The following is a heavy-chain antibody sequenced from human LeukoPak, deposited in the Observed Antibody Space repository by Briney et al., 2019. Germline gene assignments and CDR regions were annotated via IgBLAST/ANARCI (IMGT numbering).Heavy chain of an antibody. Sequence: RGSLRLSCAASGFTFSYYTMHWVRQAPGKGLEWVAVISYDGSNEYYADSVKGRFTISRDNSKNTLYLQMNSLRVEDTAVYYCARVLNYYDSSGYYFSYWGQGTLVTVSS. CDR2: ISYDGSNE. CDR1: GFTFSYYT. J-gene: IGHJ4*02. CDR3: ARVLNYYDSSGYYFSY. D-gene: IGHD3-22*01. V-gene: IGHV3-30-3*01.